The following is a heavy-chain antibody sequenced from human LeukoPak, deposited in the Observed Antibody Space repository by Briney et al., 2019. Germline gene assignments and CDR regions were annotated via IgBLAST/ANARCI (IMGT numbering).Heavy chain of an antibody. Sequence: PGGSLRLSCAASGFTFRHYTMHGVRQAPGKGLEWVAALSDDGSNKFYADSVKGRFTVSRDNSKNTVYLQMNSLRTEDTALYSCVRDFRGSNTLGPWGQETLVTV. CDR2: LSDDGSNK. CDR1: GFTFRHYT. V-gene: IGHV3-30*04. J-gene: IGHJ4*02. CDR3: VRDFRGSNTLGP. D-gene: IGHD1-26*01.